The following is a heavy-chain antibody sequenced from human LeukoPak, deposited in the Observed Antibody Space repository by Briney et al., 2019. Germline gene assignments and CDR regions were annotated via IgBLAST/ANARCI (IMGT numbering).Heavy chain of an antibody. CDR3: ARWFAKPGQDWFDP. CDR1: GYTFTGYY. D-gene: IGHD2-2*01. J-gene: IGHJ5*02. CDR2: INSNAGDT. V-gene: IGHV1-2*06. Sequence: ASVKVSCKASGYTFTGYYLHWIRQAPGQGLEWMGRINSNAGDTNYAQNFQGRVSMTRDTSISTAYMELNSLTSDDTAVYYCARWFAKPGQDWFDPWGQGTLVTVSS.